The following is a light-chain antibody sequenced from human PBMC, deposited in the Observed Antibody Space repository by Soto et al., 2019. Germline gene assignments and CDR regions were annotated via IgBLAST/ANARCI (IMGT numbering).Light chain of an antibody. CDR1: QSLVYGRGNIY. J-gene: IGKJ3*01. CDR3: MQGTHWPFT. Sequence: DVVMTQSSLSLPVTLGQPASISCRSSQSLVYGRGNIYLNWFQQRPGQSPRRLIYYVSNRDSGVPDRFSGGGSGTNFTLKISRVEAEDVGVYYCMQGTHWPFTLGPGTKVDIK. CDR2: YVS. V-gene: IGKV2-30*01.